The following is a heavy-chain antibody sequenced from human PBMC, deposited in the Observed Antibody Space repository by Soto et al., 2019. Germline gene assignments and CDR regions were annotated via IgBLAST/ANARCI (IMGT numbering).Heavy chain of an antibody. V-gene: IGHV4-30-4*01. CDR3: ARVAGTFYWYFEL. D-gene: IGHD3-10*01. CDR1: GGSISSGDYY. J-gene: IGHJ2*01. Sequence: QVQLQESGPGLVKPSQTLSLTCTVSGGSISSGDYYWSWIRQPPGKGLEWIGYIYYSGSTYYNPSRKGRVTIAVDTSKTQFSLKLSSVTAAVTAVYYCARVAGTFYWYFELWGRGTLVTVSS. CDR2: IYYSGST.